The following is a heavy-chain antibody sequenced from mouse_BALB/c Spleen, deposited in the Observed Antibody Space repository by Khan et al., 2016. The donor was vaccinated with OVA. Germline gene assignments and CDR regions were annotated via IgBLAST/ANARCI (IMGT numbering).Heavy chain of an antibody. CDR3: ARDRIDY. V-gene: IGHV1-7*01. Sequence: QVQLQQSGAELAKPGASVKMSCKASGYTFSNYWIHWVKQRPGQGLEWIGYINPSSGHTYYNQTFNDKATLTTETSSSTAYMQLSSLTAEDSAVYYCARDRIDYWGQGTTLTVSS. CDR2: INPSSGHT. J-gene: IGHJ2*01. CDR1: GYTFSNYW.